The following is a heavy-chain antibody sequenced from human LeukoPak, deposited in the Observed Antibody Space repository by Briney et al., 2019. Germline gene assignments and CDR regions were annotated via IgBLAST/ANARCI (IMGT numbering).Heavy chain of an antibody. D-gene: IGHD3-22*01. Sequence: GRSLRLSCAASGFTFSSYAMHWVRQAPGKGLEWVAVISYDGSNKYYADSVKGRFTISRDNSKNTLYLQMNSLRAEDTAVYYCAKLIPMTLAWGQGTLVTVSS. CDR2: ISYDGSNK. J-gene: IGHJ5*02. V-gene: IGHV3-30-3*02. CDR1: GFTFSSYA. CDR3: AKLIPMTLA.